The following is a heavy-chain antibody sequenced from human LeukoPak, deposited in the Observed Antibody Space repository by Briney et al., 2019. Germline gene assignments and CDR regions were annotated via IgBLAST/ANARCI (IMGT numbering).Heavy chain of an antibody. CDR3: ARWEDIVVVPAAMGWFDP. Sequence: SGTLSLTCTVSGGSISSYYWSWIRQPPGKGLEWIGYIYYSGSTNYNPSLKSRVTISVDTSKNQFSLKLSSVTAADTAVYYCARWEDIVVVPAAMGWFDPWGQGTLVTVSS. D-gene: IGHD2-2*01. CDR2: IYYSGST. J-gene: IGHJ5*02. V-gene: IGHV4-59*01. CDR1: GGSISSYY.